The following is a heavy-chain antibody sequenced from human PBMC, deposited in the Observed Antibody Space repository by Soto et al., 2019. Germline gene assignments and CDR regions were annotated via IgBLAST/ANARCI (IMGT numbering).Heavy chain of an antibody. D-gene: IGHD3-3*01. CDR2: ISGSGDGT. Sequence: EVQLLESGGDLVQPGGSLRLSCAASGLTFSSYAMSWVRQAPGKGLEWVSAISGSGDGTYYADSVKGRFTISRDNSKKMLYLQMNSLRAGDTAVYYCAREATIFGVVIIPGWFDPWGQGTLVTVSS. CDR3: AREATIFGVVIIPGWFDP. CDR1: GLTFSSYA. V-gene: IGHV3-23*01. J-gene: IGHJ5*02.